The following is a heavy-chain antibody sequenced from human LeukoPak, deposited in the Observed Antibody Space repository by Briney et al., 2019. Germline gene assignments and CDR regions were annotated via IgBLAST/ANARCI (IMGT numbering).Heavy chain of an antibody. CDR3: ARDIVAAADY. D-gene: IGHD6-13*01. CDR2: ISYDGSNK. CDR1: GCTFSSYA. Sequence: GGSLRLSCAASGCTFSSYAMHWVRQAPGKGLEWVAVISYDGSNKYYADSVKGRFTISRDNSKNTLYLQMNSLRAEDTAVYYCARDIVAAADYWGQGTLVTVSS. V-gene: IGHV3-30-3*01. J-gene: IGHJ4*02.